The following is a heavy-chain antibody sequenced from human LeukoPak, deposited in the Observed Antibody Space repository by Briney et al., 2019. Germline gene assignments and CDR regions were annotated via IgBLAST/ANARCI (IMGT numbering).Heavy chain of an antibody. CDR3: AKEDYSGSFYFDH. J-gene: IGHJ4*02. Sequence: PGGSLRLSCVVSGFTFSSHGMHWVRQAPGKGLEWVAVISDDSRDIYYADSVRGRFTISRDNSKNTVFLQMNSLRPDDTGVYYCAKEDYSGSFYFDHWGQGTLVTVSS. V-gene: IGHV3-30*18. D-gene: IGHD6-6*01. CDR1: GFTFSSHG. CDR2: ISDDSRDI.